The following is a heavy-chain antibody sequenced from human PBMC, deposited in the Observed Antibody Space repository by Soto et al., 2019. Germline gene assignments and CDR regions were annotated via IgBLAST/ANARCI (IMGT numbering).Heavy chain of an antibody. CDR1: GYSINSDYY. CDR2: IHHGGST. V-gene: IGHV4-38-2*01. CDR3: ERGGIVVVVVVPNWFDP. J-gene: IGHJ5*02. Sequence: SETLSLTCAVSGYSINSDYYWGWIRQPPGKGLEWIGSIHHGGSTYYNPSLKSRVTISLDTSKNQFSMKLSSVTAADTAVYYCERGGIVVVVVVPNWFDPWGLGNLVTVS. D-gene: IGHD2-15*01.